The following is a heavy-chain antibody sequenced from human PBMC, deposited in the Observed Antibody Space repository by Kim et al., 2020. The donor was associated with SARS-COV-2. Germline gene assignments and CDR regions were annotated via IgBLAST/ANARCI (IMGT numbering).Heavy chain of an antibody. CDR1: GGSISSGDYY. J-gene: IGHJ3*01. D-gene: IGHD3-22*01. CDR3: AKGGYDSTGRYGNDAFGV. Sequence: SETLSLTCTVSGGSISSGDYYWSWIRQSPGKGLEWIGYIYNTGSTYYNPSLKSRVTISVDTSRNHFSLKLSSVTAADTAVYYCAKGGYDSTGRYGNDAFGVWGQGTMVTVSS. V-gene: IGHV4-30-4*01. CDR2: IYNTGST.